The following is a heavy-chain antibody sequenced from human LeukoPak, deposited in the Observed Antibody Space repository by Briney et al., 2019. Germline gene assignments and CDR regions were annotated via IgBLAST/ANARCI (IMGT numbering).Heavy chain of an antibody. J-gene: IGHJ4*02. D-gene: IGHD2-15*01. Sequence: GGSVRLSCAASGFTFDDYGMSWVRQAPGKGLEWVSGINWNGGSTGYADSVKGRFTISRDNAKNSLYLQMNSLRAEDTALYYCARGYCSGGSCYPPDYWGQGTLVTVSS. V-gene: IGHV3-20*04. CDR1: GFTFDDYG. CDR3: ARGYCSGGSCYPPDY. CDR2: INWNGGST.